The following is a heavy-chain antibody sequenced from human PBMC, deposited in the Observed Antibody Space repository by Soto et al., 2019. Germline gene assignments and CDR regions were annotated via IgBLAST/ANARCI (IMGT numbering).Heavy chain of an antibody. Sequence: SETLSLTCTVSGGSISSYYWSWIRQPPGKGLEWIGYIYYSGSTNYNPSIKSRVTISVDTSKNQFSLKLSSVTAADTFVFYFARALSSSYRYSSGWYPSYYYYGMDVWGQGTTVTVSS. CDR1: GGSISSYY. J-gene: IGHJ6*02. CDR2: IYYSGST. CDR3: ARALSSSYRYSSGWYPSYYYYGMDV. V-gene: IGHV4-59*12. D-gene: IGHD6-19*01.